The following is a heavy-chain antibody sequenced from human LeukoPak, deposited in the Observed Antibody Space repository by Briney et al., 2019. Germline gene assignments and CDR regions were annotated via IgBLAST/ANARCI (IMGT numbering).Heavy chain of an antibody. CDR3: ARKDCSGGSCYSSYYYYYYMDV. CDR2: INWNGGST. D-gene: IGHD2-15*01. Sequence: GGSLRLSCAASGFIFSSYWMSWVRQAPGKGLEWVSGINWNGGSTGYADSVKGRFTISRDNAKNSLYLQMNSLRAEDTALYYCARKDCSGGSCYSSYYYYYYMDVWGKGTTVTVSS. CDR1: GFIFSSYW. J-gene: IGHJ6*03. V-gene: IGHV3-20*04.